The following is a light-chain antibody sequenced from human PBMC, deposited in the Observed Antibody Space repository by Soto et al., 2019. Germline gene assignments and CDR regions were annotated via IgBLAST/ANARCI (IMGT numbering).Light chain of an antibody. CDR2: GAF. Sequence: AIQMTQSPSSLSVSVGDRVTITCRASQDISTELGWYQQKPGKAPRLLIYGAFSLQSGVPSRFSGSGSDTDFPLTISSLQPEDFATYYCLQGFKSPRTFGQGTKVEV. CDR3: LQGFKSPRT. J-gene: IGKJ1*01. V-gene: IGKV1-6*01. CDR1: QDISTE.